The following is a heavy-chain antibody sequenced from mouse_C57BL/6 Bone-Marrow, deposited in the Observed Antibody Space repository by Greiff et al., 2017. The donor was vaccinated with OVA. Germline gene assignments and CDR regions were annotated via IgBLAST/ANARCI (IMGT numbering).Heavy chain of an antibody. V-gene: IGHV1-81*01. Sequence: VQGVESGAELARPGASVKLSCKASGYTFTSYGISWVKQRTGQGLEWIGEIYPRSGNSYYNEKFKGKATLTADKSSSTAYMELRSLTSEDSAVYFCASKGGAMDYWGQGTSVTVSS. CDR2: IYPRSGNS. J-gene: IGHJ4*01. CDR1: GYTFTSYG. CDR3: ASKGGAMDY.